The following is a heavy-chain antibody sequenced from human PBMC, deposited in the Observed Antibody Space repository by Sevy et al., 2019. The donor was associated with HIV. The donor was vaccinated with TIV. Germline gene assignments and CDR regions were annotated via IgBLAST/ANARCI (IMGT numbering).Heavy chain of an antibody. V-gene: IGHV1-18*01. D-gene: IGHD2-2*01. Sequence: ASVKVSCKTSGFTFTSYGISWVRQAPGQGLEWMGWISGHNGNTDYAQNFQGRVIMTTDTSTSTAYMELRSLRSDDTAVYYCARMGGHCISSNCYYYYGIGVWGQGTTVTVSS. CDR3: ARMGGHCISSNCYYYYGIGV. CDR2: ISGHNGNT. CDR1: GFTFTSYG. J-gene: IGHJ6*02.